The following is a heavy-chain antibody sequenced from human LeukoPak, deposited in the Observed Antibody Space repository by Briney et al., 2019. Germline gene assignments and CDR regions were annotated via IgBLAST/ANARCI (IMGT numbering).Heavy chain of an antibody. CDR3: ARDPYSGTVYPHGAFDL. Sequence: GGSLRLSCAASGFTFSSYSMNWIRQAPGKGLEWVAYISPGSGSTDYAESVQGRFSISRDNDKSSLYLQLSSLRADDTGVYYCARDPYSGTVYPHGAFDLWGQGTKVVVSS. J-gene: IGHJ3*01. CDR1: GFTFSSYS. CDR2: ISPGSGST. D-gene: IGHD1-26*01. V-gene: IGHV3-48*01.